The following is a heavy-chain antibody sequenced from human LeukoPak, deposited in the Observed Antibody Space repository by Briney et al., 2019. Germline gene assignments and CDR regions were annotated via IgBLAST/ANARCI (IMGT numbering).Heavy chain of an antibody. V-gene: IGHV1-18*01. CDR1: GYTFTSYG. J-gene: IGHJ4*02. D-gene: IGHD1-1*01. CDR3: ASTKVGRLEGSFDY. Sequence: GASVKVSCKASGYTFTSYGISWVRQAPGQGLEWMGWISAYNGNTNYAQKLQGRVTMTTDTSTSTAYMELRSLRSDDTAVYYCASTKVGRLEGSFDYWGQGTLVTVSS. CDR2: ISAYNGNT.